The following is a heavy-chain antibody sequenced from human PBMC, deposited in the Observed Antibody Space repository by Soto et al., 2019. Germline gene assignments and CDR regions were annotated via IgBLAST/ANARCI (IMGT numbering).Heavy chain of an antibody. CDR3: APSNCSGGSCYSYYFDY. D-gene: IGHD2-15*01. V-gene: IGHV1-18*01. Sequence: QVQLVQSGAEVKKPGASVKVSCKTSGYTFTSYGISWVRQAPGQGLEWMGWISAYNGNTNYAQKLQGRVTMTTDTSTSTAYMELRSLRSDDTAVYYCAPSNCSGGSCYSYYFDYWGQGTLVTVSS. J-gene: IGHJ4*02. CDR2: ISAYNGNT. CDR1: GYTFTSYG.